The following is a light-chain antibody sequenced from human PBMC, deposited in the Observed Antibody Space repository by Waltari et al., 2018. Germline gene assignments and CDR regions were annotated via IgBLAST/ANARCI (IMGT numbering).Light chain of an antibody. CDR1: QSLLHTNGYNY. Sequence: DIVMTQSPLSLPVTPGEPASISCRSSQSLLHTNGYNYLDWYLQKPGQSPQVLIYLGSNRASGVSDRFSGSGSGTDFTLKISRVEPEDVGVYYCMQVLQTPYTFGQGTKLEIK. J-gene: IGKJ2*01. CDR3: MQVLQTPYT. V-gene: IGKV2-28*01. CDR2: LGS.